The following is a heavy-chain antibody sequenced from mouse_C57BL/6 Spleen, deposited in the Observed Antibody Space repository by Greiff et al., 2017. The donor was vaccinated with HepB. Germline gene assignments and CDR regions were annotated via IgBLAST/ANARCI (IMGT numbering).Heavy chain of an antibody. D-gene: IGHD1-1*01. CDR3: ARGPGSSWFAY. CDR2: INPNNGGT. J-gene: IGHJ3*01. V-gene: IGHV1-22*01. Sequence: VQLKESGPELVKPGASVKMSCKASGYTFTDYNMHWVKQSHGKSLEWIGYINPNNGGTSYNQKFKGKATLTVNKSSSTAYMELRSLTSEDSAVYYCARGPGSSWFAYWGQGTLVTVSA. CDR1: GYTFTDYN.